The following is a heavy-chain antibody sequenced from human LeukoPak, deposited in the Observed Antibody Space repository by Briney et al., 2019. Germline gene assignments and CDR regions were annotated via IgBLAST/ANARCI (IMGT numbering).Heavy chain of an antibody. CDR1: GFTVSNAY. D-gene: IGHD3-16*01. CDR2: ISRRGEST. Sequence: GGSLTLSCVASGFTVSNAYMSWLRHAPGKGLEWVSSISRRGESTFYAVCVRGRFTISRDNSKNTVSLQMESLRAEDTALFYCAKDYAVGSIDYWGQGTLGTVSS. J-gene: IGHJ4*02. V-gene: IGHV3-23*01. CDR3: AKDYAVGSIDY.